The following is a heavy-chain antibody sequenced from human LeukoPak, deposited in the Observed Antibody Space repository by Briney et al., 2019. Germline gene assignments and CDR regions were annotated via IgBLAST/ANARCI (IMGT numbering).Heavy chain of an antibody. D-gene: IGHD2-21*02. Sequence: ASVKVPCKASGYTFTSYAMHWVRQAPGQRLEWMGWINAGNGNTKYSQKFQGRVTITRDTSASTAYMELSSLRSEDTAVYYCARGLHIVVVTAIPPRPLSDYWGQGTLVTVSS. CDR2: INAGNGNT. J-gene: IGHJ4*02. V-gene: IGHV1-3*01. CDR3: ARGLHIVVVTAIPPRPLSDY. CDR1: GYTFTSYA.